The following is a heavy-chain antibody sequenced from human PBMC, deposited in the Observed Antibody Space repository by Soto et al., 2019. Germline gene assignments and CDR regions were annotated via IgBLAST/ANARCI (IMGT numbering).Heavy chain of an antibody. J-gene: IGHJ4*02. CDR3: ARGEPPGE. Sequence: QVQLVQSGTEVKKPGASVKVSCKASGYSFPSYGISWVRQAPGQGLEWMGWISIHNRNTYYAEKFQGRVTMTADTSTTTALLGLRGRGSDDTAVYYCARGEPPGEWGQGTLVTAPS. CDR2: ISIHNRNT. CDR1: GYSFPSYG. V-gene: IGHV1-18*01. D-gene: IGHD3-10*01.